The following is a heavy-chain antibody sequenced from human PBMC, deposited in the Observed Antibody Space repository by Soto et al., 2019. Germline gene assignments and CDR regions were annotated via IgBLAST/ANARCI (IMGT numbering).Heavy chain of an antibody. J-gene: IGHJ4*02. Sequence: EVQLLESGGGLVQPGGSLRLSCAASGFTFSSYGMTWVRQAPGKGLEWVSFSSATGAGTYYADSVKGRFTISRDNSKNTLYLQMTRLRADDTAVYYCAKDRRAGGNYGFYSDLWGQGALVIVYS. V-gene: IGHV3-23*01. CDR1: GFTFSSYG. CDR2: SSATGAGT. D-gene: IGHD1-7*01. CDR3: AKDRRAGGNYGFYSDL.